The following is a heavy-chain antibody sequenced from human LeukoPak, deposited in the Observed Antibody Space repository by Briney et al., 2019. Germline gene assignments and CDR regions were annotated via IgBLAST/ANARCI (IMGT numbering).Heavy chain of an antibody. CDR3: ARGRRDCSGDCYVAFDI. CDR2: IYSAGST. D-gene: IGHD2-21*02. J-gene: IGHJ3*02. V-gene: IGHV3-53*01. Sequence: PRGSLRLSCAASGFTVSSNYMSWVRQAPGKGLEWVSVIYSAGSTYYADSVKGRFTISRDNSKNTLFLQMNSLRAEDTAVYYCARGRRDCSGDCYVAFDIWGQGTMVTVSS. CDR1: GFTVSSNY.